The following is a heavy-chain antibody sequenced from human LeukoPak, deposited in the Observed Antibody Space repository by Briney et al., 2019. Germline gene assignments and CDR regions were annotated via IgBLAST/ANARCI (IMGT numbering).Heavy chain of an antibody. Sequence: GGSLRLSCAASGFTFSSYSMNWVRQAPGKGLEWVSSISSSSSYIYYADSVKGRFTISRDNAKNSLYLQMNSLRAEDTAVYYCARARSSGWYSTPDAFDIWGQGTMVTVSS. V-gene: IGHV3-21*01. CDR1: GFTFSSYS. J-gene: IGHJ3*02. CDR3: ARARSSGWYSTPDAFDI. CDR2: ISSSSSYI. D-gene: IGHD6-19*01.